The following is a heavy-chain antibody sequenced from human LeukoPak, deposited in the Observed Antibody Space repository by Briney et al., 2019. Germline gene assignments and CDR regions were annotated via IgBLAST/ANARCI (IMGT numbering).Heavy chain of an antibody. V-gene: IGHV3-48*03. J-gene: IGHJ4*02. CDR3: ARVGDYGDYFDY. CDR1: GFTFSSYE. Sequence: GGTLRLSCAASGFTFSSYEMNWVRQAPGKGLEWGSYISSSGSTIYYADSVKGRSTSSRDNAENSLYLKMNSLRAEDTAVYYCARVGDYGDYFDYWGQGTLVTVSS. D-gene: IGHD4-17*01. CDR2: ISSSGSTI.